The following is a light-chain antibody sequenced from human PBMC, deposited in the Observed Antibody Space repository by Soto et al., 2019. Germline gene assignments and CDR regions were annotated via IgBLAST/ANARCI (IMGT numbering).Light chain of an antibody. J-gene: IGKJ1*01. CDR2: WAS. Sequence: DIVMTQSPDSLAVSLGERATINCKSSQSVLYNSNNKNYLAWYQQKPGQPPKLLIYWASTRESGVPDRFSGSGYGTDFTLNISSLQAEDVTIYYCQQYYTTPRTFGQGTKVEIK. CDR1: QSVLYNSNNKNY. V-gene: IGKV4-1*01. CDR3: QQYYTTPRT.